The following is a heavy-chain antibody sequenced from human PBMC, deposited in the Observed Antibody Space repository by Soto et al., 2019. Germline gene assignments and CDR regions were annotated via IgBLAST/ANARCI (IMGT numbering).Heavy chain of an antibody. J-gene: IGHJ4*02. CDR2: IKSKTDGGTT. CDR1: GFTFSNAW. Sequence: EVQLVESGGGLVKPGGSLRLSCAASGFTFSNAWMSWVRQAPGKGLEWVGRIKSKTDGGTTDYAAPVKGRFTISRVDSKNTLYLQMNSLKTEDTAVYYCTTDVTVAATVYWGQGTLVTVSS. CDR3: TTDVTVAATVY. V-gene: IGHV3-15*01. D-gene: IGHD6-19*01.